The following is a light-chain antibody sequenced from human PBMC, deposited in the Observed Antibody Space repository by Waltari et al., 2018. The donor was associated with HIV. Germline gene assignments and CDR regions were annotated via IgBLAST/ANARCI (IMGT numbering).Light chain of an antibody. V-gene: IGKV3-15*01. CDR2: GAT. CDR3: QHYNNWPPWT. CDR1: KTVPSN. J-gene: IGKJ1*01. Sequence: EIIMTQSPPPLSASPGDTVILSCRASKTVPSNLAWYQQNPGQAPRLLIYGATTRATGVPVRVTGSGSETEFILTISSLQAEDFAVYYCQHYNNWPPWTFGPGTTVEVK.